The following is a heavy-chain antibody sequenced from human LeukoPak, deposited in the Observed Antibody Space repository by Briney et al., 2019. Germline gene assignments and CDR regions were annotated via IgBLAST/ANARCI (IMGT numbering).Heavy chain of an antibody. D-gene: IGHD3-10*01. CDR3: ARDGNALVRGVLYDAFDI. J-gene: IGHJ3*02. CDR1: GFTFSSYA. Sequence: GGSLRLSCAASGFTFSSYAMSWVRQAPGKGLEWVSAISGNGGSTYYADSVKGRFTISRDNSKNTLYLQMNSLRAEDTALYYCARDGNALVRGVLYDAFDIWGQGTMVTVSS. CDR2: ISGNGGST. V-gene: IGHV3-23*01.